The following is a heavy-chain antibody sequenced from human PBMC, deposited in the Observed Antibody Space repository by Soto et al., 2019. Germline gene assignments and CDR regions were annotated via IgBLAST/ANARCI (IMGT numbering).Heavy chain of an antibody. CDR2: ISSGSSNI. CDR3: ATGVHHVLWFGVPAEFDY. J-gene: IGHJ4*02. Sequence: EVQLVESGGGLIQPGGSLRLSCAASGFTFSSYSMNWVRQAPGKGLEWVSYISSGSSNIHYADSVKGRFTIPRDNAKNSLYLQLNSLRDEYTAVYYCATGVHHVLWFGVPAEFDYWGQGTLVTVSS. V-gene: IGHV3-48*02. D-gene: IGHD3-10*01. CDR1: GFTFSSYS.